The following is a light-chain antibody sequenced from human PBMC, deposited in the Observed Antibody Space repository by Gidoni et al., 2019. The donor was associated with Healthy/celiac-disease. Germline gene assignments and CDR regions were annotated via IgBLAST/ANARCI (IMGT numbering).Light chain of an antibody. Sequence: IALTQSPGTLSLSPGERATLSCRASQSVSSSYLAWYQQKPGQAPRLLIYGASSRATGIPDRFSGSGSGTDFTLTISRLEPEDFAVYYCQQYGSSPNTFGQGTKLEIK. CDR1: QSVSSSY. CDR2: GAS. CDR3: QQYGSSPNT. V-gene: IGKV3-20*01. J-gene: IGKJ2*01.